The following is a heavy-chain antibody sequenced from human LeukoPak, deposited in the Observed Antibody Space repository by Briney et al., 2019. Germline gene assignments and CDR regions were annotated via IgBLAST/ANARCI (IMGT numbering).Heavy chain of an antibody. V-gene: IGHV1-2*02. CDR1: GYTLTGYY. D-gene: IGHD3-10*01. Sequence: ASVKVSCKASGYTLTGYYMHWVRQAPGQGLEWMGWINPNSGGTNYAQKFQGRVTMTRDTSISTAYMELSRLRSDDTAVYYCARGGFITMVRGVILVFDYWGQGTLVTVSS. CDR2: INPNSGGT. CDR3: ARGGFITMVRGVILVFDY. J-gene: IGHJ4*02.